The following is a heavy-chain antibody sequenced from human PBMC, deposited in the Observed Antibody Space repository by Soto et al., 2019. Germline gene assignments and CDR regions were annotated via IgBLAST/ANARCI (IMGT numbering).Heavy chain of an antibody. D-gene: IGHD6-19*01. CDR3: AKEGSSGYYYFDY. CDR2: ISGSGGST. Sequence: PGGSLRLSCAGSGFTFRNYVISWVRQAPGKGLEWVSAISGSGGSTYYADSVKGRFTISRDNSNNTLYLQMQSLRADDTAVYYCAKEGSSGYYYFDYWGQGTLVTVSS. V-gene: IGHV3-23*01. J-gene: IGHJ4*02. CDR1: GFTFRNYV.